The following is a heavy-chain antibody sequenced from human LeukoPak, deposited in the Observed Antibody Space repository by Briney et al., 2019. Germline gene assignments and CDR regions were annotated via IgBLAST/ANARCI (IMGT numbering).Heavy chain of an antibody. D-gene: IGHD5-18*01. J-gene: IGHJ4*02. CDR1: GGTFSSYA. Sequence: SVKASCKASGGTFSSYAISWVRQAPGQGLEWMGGIIPIFGTANYAQKFQGRVTITADESTSTAYMELSSLRSEDTAVYYCAREIGGILVFDYWGQGTLVTVSS. CDR2: IIPIFGTA. V-gene: IGHV1-69*13. CDR3: AREIGGILVFDY.